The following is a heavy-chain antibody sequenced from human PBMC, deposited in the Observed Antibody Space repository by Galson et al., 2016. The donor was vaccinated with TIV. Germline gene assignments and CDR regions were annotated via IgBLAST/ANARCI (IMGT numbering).Heavy chain of an antibody. CDR2: IYYSGSA. Sequence: SETLSLTCTVSGGSISSTSYYWGWIRQPPGKGLEWIGNIYYSGSAYYNPSHKSRVTISVDTSKNQFSLKLSSVTAADTAVYYCATYCSSTTCLFDPWGQGTLVTVSS. V-gene: IGHV4-39*01. CDR1: GGSISSTSYY. D-gene: IGHD2-2*01. J-gene: IGHJ5*02. CDR3: ATYCSSTTCLFDP.